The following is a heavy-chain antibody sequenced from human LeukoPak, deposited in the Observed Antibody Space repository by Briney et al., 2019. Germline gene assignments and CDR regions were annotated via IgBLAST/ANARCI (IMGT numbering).Heavy chain of an antibody. CDR1: GFTFSSYA. V-gene: IGHV3-23*01. CDR3: AKDAGYSSGWDYYYYGMDV. CDR2: ISGSGGST. Sequence: PGGSLRLSCAASGFTFSSYAMSWVRQAPGKGLEWVSAISGSGGSTYYADSVKGRFTISRDNSQNTLFLQMNSLRAEDTAVYYCAKDAGYSSGWDYYYYGMDVWGQGTTVTVSS. D-gene: IGHD6-19*01. J-gene: IGHJ6*02.